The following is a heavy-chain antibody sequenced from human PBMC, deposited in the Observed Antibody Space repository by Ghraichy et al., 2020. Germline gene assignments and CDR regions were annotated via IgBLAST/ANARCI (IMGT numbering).Heavy chain of an antibody. CDR2: ISSSSSYI. CDR1: GFTFSSYS. CDR3: ARDLFLVTPTLGFQH. V-gene: IGHV3-21*01. J-gene: IGHJ1*01. Sequence: GGSLRLSCAASGFTFSSYSMNWVRQAPGKGLEWVSSISSSSSYIYYADSVKGRFTISRDNAKNSLYLQMNSLRAEDTAVYYCARDLFLVTPTLGFQHWGQGTLVTVSS. D-gene: IGHD3-22*01.